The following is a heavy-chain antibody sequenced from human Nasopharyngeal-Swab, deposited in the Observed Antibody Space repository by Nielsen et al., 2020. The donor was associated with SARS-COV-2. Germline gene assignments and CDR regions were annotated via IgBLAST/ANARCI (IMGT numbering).Heavy chain of an antibody. D-gene: IGHD3-10*01. CDR2: IYYSGST. J-gene: IGHJ4*02. V-gene: IGHV4-39*02. Sequence: WIRQPPGKGLEWIGSIYYSGSTYYNPSLKSRVTISVDTSKNQFSLKLSSVTAADTAVYYCARDGPQYYYGSPGLDYWGQGTLVTVSS. CDR3: ARDGPQYYYGSPGLDY.